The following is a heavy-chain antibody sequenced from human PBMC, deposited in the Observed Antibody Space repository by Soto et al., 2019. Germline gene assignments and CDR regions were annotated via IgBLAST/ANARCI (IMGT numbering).Heavy chain of an antibody. J-gene: IGHJ3*02. CDR1: GGTFSSYA. Sequence: SVKVSCKASGGTFSSYAISCVRQAPGQGLEWMGGIIPIFGTANYAQKFQGRVTITADESTSTAYMELSSLRSEDTAVYYCAPDYYDSSGPGPFDIWGQGTMVTVS. CDR3: APDYYDSSGPGPFDI. V-gene: IGHV1-69*13. D-gene: IGHD3-22*01. CDR2: IIPIFGTA.